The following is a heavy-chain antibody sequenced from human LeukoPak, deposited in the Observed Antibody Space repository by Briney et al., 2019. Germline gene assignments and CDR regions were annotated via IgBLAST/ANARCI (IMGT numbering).Heavy chain of an antibody. Sequence: SETLSLTCAVYGGSFSGYYRSWIRQPPGKGLEWIGEINHSGSTNYNPSLKSRVTISVDTPKNQFSLKLSPVTAADTAVYYCASESVAVALPDYWGQGTLVTVSS. CDR2: INHSGST. CDR1: GGSFSGYY. V-gene: IGHV4-34*01. D-gene: IGHD6-19*01. CDR3: ASESVAVALPDY. J-gene: IGHJ4*02.